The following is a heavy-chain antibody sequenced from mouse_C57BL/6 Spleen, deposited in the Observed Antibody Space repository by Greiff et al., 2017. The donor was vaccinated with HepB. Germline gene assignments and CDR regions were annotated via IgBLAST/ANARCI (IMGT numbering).Heavy chain of an antibody. CDR2: IDPSDSYT. D-gene: IGHD1-1*01. J-gene: IGHJ2*01. V-gene: IGHV1-59*01. CDR1: GYTFTSYW. CDR3: ARTGAPITTVVARY. Sequence: QVQLQQPGAELVRPGTSVKLSCKASGYTFTSYWMHWVKQRPGQGLEWIGVIDPSDSYTNYNQKFKGKATLTVDTSSSTAYMQLSSLTSEDSAVYYCARTGAPITTVVARYWGQGTTLTVSS.